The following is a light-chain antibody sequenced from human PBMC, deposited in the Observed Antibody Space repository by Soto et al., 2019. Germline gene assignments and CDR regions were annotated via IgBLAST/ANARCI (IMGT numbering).Light chain of an antibody. CDR3: HQYGNSPPGT. V-gene: IGKV1D-16*01. J-gene: IGKJ5*01. Sequence: DIQMTQSPSSLSASVGDRVTITCRASQGISSWLAWYQQKPEKAPKLLIYDASSLESGVPSRFSGSGSGTEFTLTISRLEPEDFAVYFCHQYGNSPPGTFGQGTRLEIK. CDR1: QGISSW. CDR2: DAS.